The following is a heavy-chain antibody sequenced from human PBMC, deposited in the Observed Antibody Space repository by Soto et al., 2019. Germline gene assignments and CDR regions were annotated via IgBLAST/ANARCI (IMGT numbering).Heavy chain of an antibody. J-gene: IGHJ4*02. CDR2: ISGRGGST. CDR1: GFTFSSNS. V-gene: IGHV3-23*01. Sequence: EVQLLESGGGLVQPGGALKLSCAASGFTFSSNSMSWVRQAPGKGLEWVSGISGRGGSTYYANSVKSRFTISRDNSENMLYLQIYSLRAEDTAVYFCAKSRGDSWTTYYFDYWGQGTLITVSS. D-gene: IGHD4-4*01. CDR3: AKSRGDSWTTYYFDY.